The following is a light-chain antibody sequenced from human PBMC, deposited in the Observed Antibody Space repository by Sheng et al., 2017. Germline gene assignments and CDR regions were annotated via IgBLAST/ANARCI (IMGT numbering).Light chain of an antibody. Sequence: DIQLTQSPSTLSASVGDRVTFTCRASQNVSSWVAWFQQRPGQAPKLLIFKASNLESGVPSRFTGSGSGTEFSLTISGLQPDDFATYYCQQYATFYDFAQGTKLEIK. CDR3: QQYATFYD. V-gene: IGKV1-5*03. CDR2: KAS. CDR1: QNVSSW. J-gene: IGKJ2*01.